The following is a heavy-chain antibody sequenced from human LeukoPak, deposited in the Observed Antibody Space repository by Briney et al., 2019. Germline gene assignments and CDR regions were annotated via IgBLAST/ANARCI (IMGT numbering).Heavy chain of an antibody. V-gene: IGHV3-23*01. D-gene: IGHD4/OR15-4a*01. Sequence: SGGSLRLSCAASGFTFSSYAMTWVRQAPGKGLEWVSSISSSGGSTYYADSVRGRFTISRDNSKDTLYLQMNSLRAEDTAIYYCAKGARHYGDPDYYFYYMDVWGKGTTVTVSS. CDR2: ISSSGGST. CDR1: GFTFSSYA. J-gene: IGHJ6*03. CDR3: AKGARHYGDPDYYFYYMDV.